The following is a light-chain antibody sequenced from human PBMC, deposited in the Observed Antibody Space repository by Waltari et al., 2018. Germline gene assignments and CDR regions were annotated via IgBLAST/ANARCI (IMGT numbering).Light chain of an antibody. CDR1: QSSSNF. J-gene: IGKJ1*01. Sequence: DLQLTQSPSSLSASVGDRVTITCRASQSSSNFLNWFQQTPGKAPKLLIYAASNLQSGVPSRFSGSGSGTDFTLTISSLQPEDFATYYCHQSYSTVWTFGQGTKVEI. CDR2: AAS. V-gene: IGKV1-39*01. CDR3: HQSYSTVWT.